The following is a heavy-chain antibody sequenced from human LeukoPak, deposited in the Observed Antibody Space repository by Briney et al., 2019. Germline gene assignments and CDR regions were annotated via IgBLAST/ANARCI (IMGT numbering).Heavy chain of an antibody. CDR3: ARVPGTLAEYFQH. J-gene: IGHJ1*01. CDR2: INPNSGGT. D-gene: IGHD1-7*01. Sequence: GASVKVSCKASGYTFTGYYMHWVRQAPGQGLEWMGWINPNSGGTNYAQKFQGRVTMTRDTSISTAYMELSRLRSDDTAVYYCARVPGTLAEYFQHWGQGTLVTVSS. CDR1: GYTFTGYY. V-gene: IGHV1-2*02.